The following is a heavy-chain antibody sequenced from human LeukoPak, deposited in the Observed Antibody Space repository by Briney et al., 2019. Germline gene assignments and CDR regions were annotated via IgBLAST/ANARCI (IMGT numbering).Heavy chain of an antibody. V-gene: IGHV4-30-2*01. CDR2: IYHSGST. D-gene: IGHD2-21*02. CDR3: ARGRRVFCGGDCYDAFDI. J-gene: IGHJ3*02. Sequence: TLSLTCAVSGGSISSGGYSWSWIRQPPGKGLEWIGYIYHSGSTNYNPSLKSRVTISVDTSKNQFSLKLSSVTAADTAVYYCARGRRVFCGGDCYDAFDIWGQGTMVTVSS. CDR1: GGSISSGGYS.